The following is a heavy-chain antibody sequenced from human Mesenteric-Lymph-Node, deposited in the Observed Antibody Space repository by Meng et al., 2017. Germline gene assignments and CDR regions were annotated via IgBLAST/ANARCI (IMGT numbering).Heavy chain of an antibody. D-gene: IGHD3-3*01. Sequence: GESLKISCAASGFTFTKSWMSWVRQAPGKGLEWVGRIRSKTSGGTTDYAAPAKGRFTISRDDSENTVYQQMYSLKTEDTAVYDCTTDDVYLPYNTAHAFDIWGQGTMVTVSS. V-gene: IGHV3-15*01. J-gene: IGHJ3*02. CDR3: TTDDVYLPYNTAHAFDI. CDR2: IRSKTSGGTT. CDR1: GFTFTKSW.